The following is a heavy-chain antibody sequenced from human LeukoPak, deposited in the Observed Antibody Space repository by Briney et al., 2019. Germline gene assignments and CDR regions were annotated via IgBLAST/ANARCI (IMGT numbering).Heavy chain of an antibody. D-gene: IGHD1-26*01. CDR1: GFTFSSYA. CDR2: ISGSGGRT. Sequence: GGSLRLSCAASGFTFSSYAMSWVRQAPGKGLEWVSTISGSGGRTYYADSVKGRFTISRDNSKNTLYLQMSSLRAEDTAVYYCAKDQQVVGATSSFDYWGQGTLVTVSS. V-gene: IGHV3-23*01. CDR3: AKDQQVVGATSSFDY. J-gene: IGHJ4*02.